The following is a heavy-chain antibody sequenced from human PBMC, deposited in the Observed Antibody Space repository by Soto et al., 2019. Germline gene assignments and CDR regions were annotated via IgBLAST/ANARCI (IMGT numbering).Heavy chain of an antibody. Sequence: SLRLSCAASGFTFDDYAMHWVRQAPGKGLEWVSGISWNSGSIGYADSVKGRFTISRDNATNSLYLQMNSLRAEDTALYYCAKGRAAAGPKNWFDPWGQGTLVTVSS. CDR1: GFTFDDYA. CDR2: ISWNSGSI. J-gene: IGHJ5*02. V-gene: IGHV3-9*01. CDR3: AKGRAAAGPKNWFDP. D-gene: IGHD6-13*01.